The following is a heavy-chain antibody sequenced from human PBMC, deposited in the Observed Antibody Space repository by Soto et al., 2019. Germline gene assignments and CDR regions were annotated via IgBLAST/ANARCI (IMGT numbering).Heavy chain of an antibody. J-gene: IGHJ4*02. D-gene: IGHD6-6*01. CDR2: IYYSGST. V-gene: IGHV4-61*01. CDR3: ARVQYSSSYHFDY. CDR1: GGSASSGSYY. Sequence: SETLSLTCTVSGGSASSGSYYWSWIRQPPGKGLEWIGYIYYSGSTNYNPSLKSRVTISVDTSKNQFSLKLSSVTAADTAVYYCARVQYSSSYHFDYWGQGTLVTVSS.